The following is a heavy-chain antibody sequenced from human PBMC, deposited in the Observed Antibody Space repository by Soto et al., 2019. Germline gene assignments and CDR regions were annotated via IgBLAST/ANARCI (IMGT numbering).Heavy chain of an antibody. Sequence: EVQLVESGGGLVQPGGSLRLSCAVSGFTVSSNYMSWVRQAPGKGLEWVSVIYSGGSTYYADSVKGRFTISRDNSKNTLYLQMNSLRAEDTAMYYCAREGIRSPLYYWGQGTLVTVSS. CDR1: GFTVSSNY. CDR3: AREGIRSPLYY. J-gene: IGHJ4*02. V-gene: IGHV3-66*01. CDR2: IYSGGST. D-gene: IGHD4-17*01.